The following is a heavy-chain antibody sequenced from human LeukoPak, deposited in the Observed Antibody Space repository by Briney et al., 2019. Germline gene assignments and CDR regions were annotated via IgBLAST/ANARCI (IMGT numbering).Heavy chain of an antibody. CDR3: AGVEGYSYGPDYGMAV. V-gene: IGHV1-18*01. CDR2: ISAYNGNT. CDR1: TXXX. J-gene: IGHJ6*02. D-gene: IGHD5-18*01. Sequence: TXXXSSWVGQAPGQGLEWMGGISAYNGNTNYAQKLQGRVTMTTDTSTSTAYMELRSLRSDDTAVYYCAGVEGYSYGPDYGMAVGGQGPTVTV.